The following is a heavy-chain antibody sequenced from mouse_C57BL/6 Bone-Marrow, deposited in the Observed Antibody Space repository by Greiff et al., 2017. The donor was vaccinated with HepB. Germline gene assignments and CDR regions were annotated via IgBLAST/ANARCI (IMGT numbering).Heavy chain of an antibody. J-gene: IGHJ3*01. V-gene: IGHV1-64*01. CDR1: GYTFTSYW. CDR3: AREPGRGSSLAY. D-gene: IGHD1-1*01. CDR2: IHPNSGST. Sequence: VQLQQSGAELVKPGASVKLSCKASGYTFTSYWMHWVKQRPGQGLEWIGMIHPNSGSTNYNEKFKSKATLTVDKSSSTAYMQLSSLTSEDSAVYYCAREPGRGSSLAYWGQGTLVTVSA.